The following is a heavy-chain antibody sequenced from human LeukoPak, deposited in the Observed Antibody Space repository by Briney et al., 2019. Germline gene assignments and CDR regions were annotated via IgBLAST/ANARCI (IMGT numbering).Heavy chain of an antibody. CDR1: GFTFSSHG. Sequence: GGSLRLSCAASGFTFSSHGMNWVRQAPGKGLEWVSYISSTSSTIYHAASVKGRITISRDNAKNSLYLEMNSLRVEDTAVYYCARVAYGSGSYYGTFDYWGQGTLVTVPS. CDR3: ARVAYGSGSYYGTFDY. CDR2: ISSTSSTI. J-gene: IGHJ4*02. V-gene: IGHV3-48*01. D-gene: IGHD3-10*01.